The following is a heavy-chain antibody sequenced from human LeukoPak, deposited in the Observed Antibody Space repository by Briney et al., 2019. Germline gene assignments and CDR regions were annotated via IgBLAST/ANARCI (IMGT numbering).Heavy chain of an antibody. CDR2: IYYSGST. CDR1: GGSFSSYY. J-gene: IGHJ4*02. D-gene: IGHD3-3*01. Sequence: PSETLSLTCAVYGGSFSSYYWSWIRQPPGKGLEWIGYIYYSGSTNYNPSLKSRVTISVDTSKNQFSLKLSSVTAADTAVYYCARHVAALWSGLIPHFDYWGQGTLVTVSS. V-gene: IGHV4-59*08. CDR3: ARHVAALWSGLIPHFDY.